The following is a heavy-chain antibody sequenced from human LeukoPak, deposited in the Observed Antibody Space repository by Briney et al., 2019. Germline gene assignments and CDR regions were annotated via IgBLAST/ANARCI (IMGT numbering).Heavy chain of an antibody. CDR2: ISDDGHGKVQ. D-gene: IGHD3-10*01. V-gene: IGHV3-30*04. CDR1: GFTCSSYT. CDR3: AKASRVLLWFGELSLDY. J-gene: IGHJ4*02. Sequence: GGSLRLSCAASGFTCSSYTMHWVRQTPGKGLEWVAVISDDGHGKVQYYADSVRGRFTISKDSSKNTLYLQMNSLIVEDTAVYYCAKASRVLLWFGELSLDYWGQGTLVTVSS.